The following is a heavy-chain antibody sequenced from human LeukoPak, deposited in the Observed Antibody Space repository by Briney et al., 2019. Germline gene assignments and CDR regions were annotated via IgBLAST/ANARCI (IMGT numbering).Heavy chain of an antibody. J-gene: IGHJ3*02. CDR3: ARDTRYYYDSRDPI. CDR2: ISYDGSNK. Sequence: GGSLILSCAASGFTFSSYAMHWGRQAPGKGREGGAVISYDGSNKYYADSVKGGFTISRDNSKNTLNLQKKSIKGEDTAVYYCARDTRYYYDSRDPIWRQGTMVTVSS. V-gene: IGHV3-30*04. CDR1: GFTFSSYA. D-gene: IGHD3-22*01.